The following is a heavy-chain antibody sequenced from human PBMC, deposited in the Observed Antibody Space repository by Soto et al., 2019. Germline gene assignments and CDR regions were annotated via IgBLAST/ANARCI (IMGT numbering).Heavy chain of an antibody. CDR2: INPSGGRT. Sequence: ASVKVSCKASGYTFTHHYIHWVRQAPGQGLDWVGVINPSGGRTNYAQKFQGRVTMTGDTSTRTVYMELSSLRSEDTAVYYCAGEGEYYFDYWGQGTLVTVSS. J-gene: IGHJ4*02. CDR3: AGEGEYYFDY. D-gene: IGHD3-10*01. V-gene: IGHV1-46*01. CDR1: GYTFTHHY.